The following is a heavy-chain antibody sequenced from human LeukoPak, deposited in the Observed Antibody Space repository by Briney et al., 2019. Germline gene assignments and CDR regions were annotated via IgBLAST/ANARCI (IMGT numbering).Heavy chain of an antibody. Sequence: GGSLRLSRAASGFTFSSYAMSWVRQAPGKGLEWVSGISGSGGSTYYADSVKGRFTISRDNSKNTLYLQMNSLRAEDTAVYYCAKGLVVGATWGDRYYYFDYWGQGTLVTVSS. CDR3: AKGLVVGATWGDRYYYFDY. CDR2: ISGSGGST. D-gene: IGHD1-26*01. J-gene: IGHJ4*02. V-gene: IGHV3-23*01. CDR1: GFTFSSYA.